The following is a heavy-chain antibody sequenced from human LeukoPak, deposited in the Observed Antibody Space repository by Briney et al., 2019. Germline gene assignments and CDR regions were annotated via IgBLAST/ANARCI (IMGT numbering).Heavy chain of an antibody. J-gene: IGHJ5*02. CDR3: ARALVGANSWFDP. CDR2: IYSTGTT. Sequence: GGSPRLSCAVSGFSISSSYMSWVRQAPGKGLECVSFIYSTGTTNYADSVKGRFTISRHNSENTLYLQMNSLTDEDTAVYYCARALVGANSWFDPWGQGTLVTVSS. V-gene: IGHV3-53*04. CDR1: GFSISSSY. D-gene: IGHD1-26*01.